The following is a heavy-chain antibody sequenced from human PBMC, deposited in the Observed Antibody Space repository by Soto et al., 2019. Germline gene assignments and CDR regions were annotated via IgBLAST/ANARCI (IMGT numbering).Heavy chain of an antibody. Sequence: EVQLVESGGGLVQPGGSLRLSCAASGFTFSSYWMSWVRQAPGKGLEWVANIKQDGSEKYYVDSVKGRFTISRDNDKNSLDLQIDRLSAEDTAVYYCARVYYESSGYLPSPYYYYYGMDVWGQGTTVTVSS. CDR1: GFTFSSYW. V-gene: IGHV3-7*04. CDR2: IKQDGSEK. CDR3: ARVYYESSGYLPSPYYYYYGMDV. J-gene: IGHJ6*02. D-gene: IGHD3-22*01.